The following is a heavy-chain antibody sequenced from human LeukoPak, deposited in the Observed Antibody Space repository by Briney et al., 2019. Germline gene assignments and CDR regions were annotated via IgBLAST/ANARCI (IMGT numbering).Heavy chain of an antibody. V-gene: IGHV3-74*01. CDR1: GFTFSSYW. J-gene: IGHJ4*02. CDR2: INSDGSST. D-gene: IGHD6-13*01. CDR3: ARVVAAAGCADY. Sequence: GGSLRLSCAASGFTFSSYWMHWVRQAPGKGLGWVSRINSDGSSTSYADSVKGRFTISRDNAKNTLYLQMNSLGAEDTAVYYCARVVAAAGCADYWGQGTLVTVSS.